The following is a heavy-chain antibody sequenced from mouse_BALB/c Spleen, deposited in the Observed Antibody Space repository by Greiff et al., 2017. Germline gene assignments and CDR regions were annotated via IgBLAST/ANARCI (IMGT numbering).Heavy chain of an antibody. CDR1: GFSLTSYG. D-gene: IGHD2-14*01. CDR2: IWAGGST. Sequence: VKLMESGPGLVAPSQSLSITCTVSGFSLTSYGVHWVRQPPGKGLEWLGVIWAGGSTNYNSALMSRLSISKDNSKSQVFLKMNSLQTDDTAMYYCARDRYDVRMAYWGQGTLVTVSA. V-gene: IGHV2-9*02. J-gene: IGHJ3*01. CDR3: ARDRYDVRMAY.